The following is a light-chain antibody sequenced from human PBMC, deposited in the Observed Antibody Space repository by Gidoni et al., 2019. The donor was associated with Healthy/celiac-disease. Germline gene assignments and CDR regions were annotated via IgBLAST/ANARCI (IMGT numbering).Light chain of an antibody. CDR3: QQYGSSPFLT. V-gene: IGKV3-20*01. CDR1: QSVSSSY. J-gene: IGKJ4*01. CDR2: GAS. Sequence: EIVLTQSPGTLSLSPGERATLSCRASQSVSSSYLAWYQQKPGQAPRLLIYGASSRATGIPDRFSGSGSGTDFTLTISRLDPEDFAVYYCQQYGSSPFLTFGGGTKVEIK.